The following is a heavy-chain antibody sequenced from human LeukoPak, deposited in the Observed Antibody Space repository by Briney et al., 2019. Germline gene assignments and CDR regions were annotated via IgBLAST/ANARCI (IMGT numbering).Heavy chain of an antibody. J-gene: IGHJ4*02. CDR1: GGSISGYY. CDR2: IYYSGST. V-gene: IGHV4-59*01. D-gene: IGHD2-21*02. CDR3: ARAPYCGGDCYFDY. Sequence: SETLSLTCTVSGGSISGYYWTWIRQPPGKGLEWIGYIYYSGSTNYNPSLKSRVTMSVDTSKNQFSLKVSSVTAADTAVYYCARAPYCGGDCYFDYWGQGTLVTVSS.